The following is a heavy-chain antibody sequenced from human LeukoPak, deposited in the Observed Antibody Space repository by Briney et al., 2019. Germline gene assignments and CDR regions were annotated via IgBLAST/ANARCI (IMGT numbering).Heavy chain of an antibody. D-gene: IGHD3/OR15-3a*01. CDR3: ARQAGSGLFILP. V-gene: IGHV4-39*01. Sequence: SETLSLTCTVSGGSISSSSYYWGWIRQPPGKGLEWIGSIYYSGSTYYNPSLKSQVSISIDTSKNQFSLRLTSVTAADTAVYYCARQAGSGLFILPGGQGTLVTVSS. J-gene: IGHJ4*02. CDR2: IYYSGST. CDR1: GGSISSSSYY.